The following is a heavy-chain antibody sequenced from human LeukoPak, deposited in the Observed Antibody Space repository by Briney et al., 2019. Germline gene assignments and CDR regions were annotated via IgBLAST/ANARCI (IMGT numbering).Heavy chain of an antibody. V-gene: IGHV6-1*01. CDR1: GDSVSSNSVA. CDR3: ARSIVGATSYFDY. Sequence: SQTLSLTCAISGDSVSSNSVAWDWIRQSPSRGLEWLGRTYYRSKWYNDFAVSVKSRLTIRPDTSKNQFSLQLNSVTPEDTAVYYCARSIVGATSYFDYWGQGTLVTVSS. J-gene: IGHJ4*02. D-gene: IGHD1-26*01. CDR2: TYYRSKWYN.